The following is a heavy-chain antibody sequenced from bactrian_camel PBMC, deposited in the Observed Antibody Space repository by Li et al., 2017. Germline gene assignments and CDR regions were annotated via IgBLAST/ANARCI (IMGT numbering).Heavy chain of an antibody. CDR2: IYTGAPRT. Sequence: HVQLVESGGGSVQAGGSLRLSCVASGYTSSSYCMGWLRQAPGKEREGIAGIYTGAPRTYYADPVKGRVTISVDRAKNTLYLQMNSLKPVDTAMYYCAATSYGLILSCSAEPSILGPGDPGHRL. V-gene: IGHV3S1*01. J-gene: IGHJ4*01. D-gene: IGHD3*01. CDR3: AATSYGLILSCSAEPSI. CDR1: GYTSSSYC.